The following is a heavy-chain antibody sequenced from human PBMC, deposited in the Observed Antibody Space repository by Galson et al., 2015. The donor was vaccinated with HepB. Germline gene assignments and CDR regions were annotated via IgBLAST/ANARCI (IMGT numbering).Heavy chain of an antibody. D-gene: IGHD3-3*01. Sequence: SVKVSCKASGYTFSRYGISWVRQAPGQGLEWMGWISAYNGDTKYAEKFQGRVTMTTDTSTNTAYLELGSLRSDDTAVYYFVRETHDFWSGPPLYYMDVWGKGTTVTVSS. CDR3: VRETHDFWSGPPLYYMDV. CDR1: GYTFSRYG. V-gene: IGHV1-18*01. J-gene: IGHJ6*03. CDR2: ISAYNGDT.